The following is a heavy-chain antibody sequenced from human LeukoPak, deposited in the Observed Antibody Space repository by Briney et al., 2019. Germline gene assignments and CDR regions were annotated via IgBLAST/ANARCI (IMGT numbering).Heavy chain of an antibody. Sequence: GGTLRLSCAASGFTFSSYSMKWVRQAPGKGLEGVSSISSSSSYIYYADSVKGRFTISRDNAKNSLYLQMNSLRAEDTAVYYCARDQRPGIAVAGTYGMDVWGQGTTVTVSS. CDR1: GFTFSSYS. CDR3: ARDQRPGIAVAGTYGMDV. J-gene: IGHJ6*02. D-gene: IGHD6-19*01. V-gene: IGHV3-21*01. CDR2: ISSSSSYI.